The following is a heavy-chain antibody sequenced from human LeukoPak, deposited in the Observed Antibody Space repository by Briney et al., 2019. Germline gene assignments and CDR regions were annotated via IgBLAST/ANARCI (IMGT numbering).Heavy chain of an antibody. CDR1: GYSFTDYY. D-gene: IGHD3-3*01. CDR2: INNKSGCT. V-gene: IGHV1-2*02. Sequence: GASVRVSCKTSGYSFTDYYIHWVRQAPGQGLEWMGWINNKSGCTGSARRLQGRATVNGHPSITTVYMDMAWLTSDDSSIYFCARADFIDAGPYLIGRGGQGTLVAFS. J-gene: IGHJ4*02. CDR3: ARADFIDAGPYLIGR.